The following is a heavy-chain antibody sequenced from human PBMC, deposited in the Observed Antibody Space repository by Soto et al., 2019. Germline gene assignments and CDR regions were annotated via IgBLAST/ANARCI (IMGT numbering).Heavy chain of an antibody. CDR3: ARDNGCTNGVCSYYYYYYGMDV. CDR1: GFTFSSYS. Sequence: PVGSLRLSCAASGFTFSSYSMNWVRQAPGKGLEWVSSISSSSSYIYYADSVKGRFTISRDNAKNSLYLQMNSLRAEDTAVYYCARDNGCTNGVCSYYYYYYGMDVWGQGTTVTVSS. J-gene: IGHJ6*02. CDR2: ISSSSSYI. V-gene: IGHV3-21*01. D-gene: IGHD2-8*01.